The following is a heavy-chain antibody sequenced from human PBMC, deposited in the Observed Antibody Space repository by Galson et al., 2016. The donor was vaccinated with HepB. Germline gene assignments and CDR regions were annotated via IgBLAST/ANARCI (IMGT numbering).Heavy chain of an antibody. CDR2: ISGSGGRT. J-gene: IGHJ4*03. Sequence: SLRLSCAASGFTFDSYAMSWVRQAPGKGLEWVASISGSGGRTFYADSVKGRFTISRDNSENTLYLEMDSLRAEDTAVYFCAKFITMRVVVNYFDYWGQGTTVTVSS. CDR3: AKFITMRVVVNYFDY. V-gene: IGHV3-23*01. D-gene: IGHD3-22*01. CDR1: GFTFDSYA.